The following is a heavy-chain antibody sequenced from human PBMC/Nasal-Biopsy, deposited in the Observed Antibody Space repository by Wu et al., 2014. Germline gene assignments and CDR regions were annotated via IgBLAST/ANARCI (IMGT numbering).Heavy chain of an antibody. CDR1: GFTFSRDA. D-gene: IGHD6-19*01. Sequence: LRLSCAATGFTFSRDAMNWVRQAPGKGLEWVAAISGSGGDTYYADFVKGRFTISRDNSKNTLYLQMNSLRAEDTAVYYCAKCSIAMTGTTGWCNWFDPVAREPWSLSPQ. CDR3: AKCSIAMTGTTGWCNWFDP. V-gene: IGHV3-23*01. CDR2: ISGSGGDT. J-gene: IGHJ5*02.